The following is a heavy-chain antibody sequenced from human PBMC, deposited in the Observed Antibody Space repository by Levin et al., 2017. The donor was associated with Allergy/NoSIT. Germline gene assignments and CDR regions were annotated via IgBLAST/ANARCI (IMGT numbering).Heavy chain of an antibody. CDR3: ARDMSRDYFGMDV. CDR2: INPNSGGT. Sequence: LGASVKVSCKPSGYTFTDFFIHWVRQAPGQGLEWMGWINPNSGGTNYAQKFQGRVTMTTGASINTAYMELSRLRSDDTGVYYCARDMSRDYFGMDVWGQGTTVTVSS. V-gene: IGHV1-2*03. J-gene: IGHJ6*02. CDR1: GYTFTDFF. D-gene: IGHD3-10*01.